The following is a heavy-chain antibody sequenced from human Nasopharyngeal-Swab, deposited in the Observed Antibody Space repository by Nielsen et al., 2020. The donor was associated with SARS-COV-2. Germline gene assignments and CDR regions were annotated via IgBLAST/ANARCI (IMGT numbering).Heavy chain of an antibody. Sequence: SETLSLTCTVSGGSISSYYWSWIRQPPGKGLEWIGYIYYSGSTNYNPSLKSRVTISVVTSKNQFSLKLSSVTAADTAVYYCARHPGYCSGGSCYSRWFDPWGQGTLVTVSS. J-gene: IGHJ5*02. CDR2: IYYSGST. CDR3: ARHPGYCSGGSCYSRWFDP. D-gene: IGHD2-15*01. V-gene: IGHV4-59*08. CDR1: GGSISSYY.